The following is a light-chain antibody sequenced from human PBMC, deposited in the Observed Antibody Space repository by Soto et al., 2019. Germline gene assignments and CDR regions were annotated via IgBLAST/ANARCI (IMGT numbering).Light chain of an antibody. CDR2: AAS. V-gene: IGKV1-39*01. J-gene: IGKJ2*03. CDR1: QTISTY. Sequence: IQMTQSPSSLSASVVDRVTVTCLASQTISTYLHWYQQKPGKAPTLLISAASSLQGGVPARFSGSGSGTDFTLTISSLQPEDFATYYCQQSYTTPYSFGQGTRVDIK. CDR3: QQSYTTPYS.